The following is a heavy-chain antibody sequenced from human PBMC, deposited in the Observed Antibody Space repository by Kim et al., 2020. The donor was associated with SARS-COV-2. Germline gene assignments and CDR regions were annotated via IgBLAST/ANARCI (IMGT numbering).Heavy chain of an antibody. CDR1: GGSISSSSYY. Sequence: SETLSLTCTVSGGSISSSSYYWGWIRQPPGKGLEWIGSIYYSGSTYYNPSPKSRVTISVDTSENQFSLKLSSVTAADTAVYYCARQTGTLGWFDPWGQGTLVTVSS. CDR3: ARQTGTLGWFDP. J-gene: IGHJ5*02. CDR2: IYYSGST. V-gene: IGHV4-39*01. D-gene: IGHD1-1*01.